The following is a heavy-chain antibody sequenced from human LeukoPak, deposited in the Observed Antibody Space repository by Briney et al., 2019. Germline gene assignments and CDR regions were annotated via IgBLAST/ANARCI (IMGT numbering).Heavy chain of an antibody. CDR3: ARGQWLVPVVYFDY. V-gene: IGHV4-30-4*08. Sequence: SQTLSLTCTVSGGSISSGDYYWSWIRQPRGKGLEWIGYIYYSGSTYYNPSLKSRVTISVDTSKNKFSLKLSSVTAADTAVYYCARGQWLVPVVYFDYWGQGTLVTVSS. D-gene: IGHD6-19*01. J-gene: IGHJ4*02. CDR1: GGSISSGDYY. CDR2: IYYSGST.